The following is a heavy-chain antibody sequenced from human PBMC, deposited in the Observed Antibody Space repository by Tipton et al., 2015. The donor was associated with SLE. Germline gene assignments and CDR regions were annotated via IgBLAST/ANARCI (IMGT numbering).Heavy chain of an antibody. J-gene: IGHJ3*02. CDR1: GGSIRGSSYY. Sequence: TLSLTCSVSGGSIRGSSYYWGWIRQPPGRGLEWIGSVYYNGNTHYNASLKSRVTISVDTSNNRFSLRLRSVTAADTAVYYCARVGGSAFDIWGRGTMVSVSS. D-gene: IGHD1-14*01. CDR2: VYYNGNT. CDR3: ARVGGSAFDI. V-gene: IGHV4-39*07.